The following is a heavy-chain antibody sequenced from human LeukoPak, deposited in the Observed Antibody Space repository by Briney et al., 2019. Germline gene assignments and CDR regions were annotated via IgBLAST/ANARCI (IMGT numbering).Heavy chain of an antibody. Sequence: SGGSLRLSCAASGFTFSSYAMNWVRQAQGQGLEWVAAISRSGSTPYYTASVKGRFTISRDNSKNTLFLQMNSLRAGDTAVYYCANLTPDSTTPTDFWGQGTLVTVSS. CDR1: GFTFSSYA. CDR3: ANLTPDSTTPTDF. V-gene: IGHV3-23*01. CDR2: ISRSGSTP. J-gene: IGHJ4*02. D-gene: IGHD1-1*01.